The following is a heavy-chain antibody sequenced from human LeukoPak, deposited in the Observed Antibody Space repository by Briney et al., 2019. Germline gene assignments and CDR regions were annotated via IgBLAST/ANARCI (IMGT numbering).Heavy chain of an antibody. CDR1: GGSISSSDYY. Sequence: SETLSLTCTVSGGSISSSDYYWGWIRQPPAKGLEWIGSISYSGSTYYNPSLKSRVTMSVDTSKNQFSLKLSSVTAADTAVYYCARDLVDTVMSHLVLFDYWGQGTLVTVSS. CDR2: ISYSGST. J-gene: IGHJ4*02. D-gene: IGHD5-18*01. CDR3: ARDLVDTVMSHLVLFDY. V-gene: IGHV4-39*07.